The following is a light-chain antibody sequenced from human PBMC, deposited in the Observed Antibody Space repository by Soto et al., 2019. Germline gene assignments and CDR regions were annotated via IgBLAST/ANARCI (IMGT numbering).Light chain of an antibody. V-gene: IGKV3-20*01. CDR3: QQYDNWPPFT. J-gene: IGKJ4*01. CDR1: QSVSSSY. Sequence: EIVLTQSPSTLSLSPGERATLSCRASQSVSSSYLAWYQQTPGQAPRLVLYGASSRATGIPDRFSGSGSGTDFTLTISRLEPEDFAIYYCQQYDNWPPFTFGGGTKVEIK. CDR2: GAS.